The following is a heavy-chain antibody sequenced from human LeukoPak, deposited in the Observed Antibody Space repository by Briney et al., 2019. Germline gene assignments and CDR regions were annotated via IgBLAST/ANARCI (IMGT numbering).Heavy chain of an antibody. D-gene: IGHD3-22*01. J-gene: IGHJ4*02. CDR3: ARGDYDSSGYSYDY. Sequence: SETLSLTCTVSGGSISSYYWSWIRQPPGKGLEWIGYIYYSGSTYYNPSLKSRVTISVDTSKNQFSLKLSPVTAADTAVYYCARGDYDSSGYSYDYWGQGTLVTVSS. V-gene: IGHV4-59*06. CDR1: GGSISSYY. CDR2: IYYSGST.